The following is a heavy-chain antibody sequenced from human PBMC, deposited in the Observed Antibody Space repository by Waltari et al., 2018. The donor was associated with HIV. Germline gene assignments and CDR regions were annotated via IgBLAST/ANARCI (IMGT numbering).Heavy chain of an antibody. J-gene: IGHJ4*02. D-gene: IGHD2-2*01. CDR1: GASFSGYY. V-gene: IGHV4-34*01. CDR3: ARGSIVLVPAATNYFDY. CDR2: INHRGST. Sequence: QVQLQQWGAGLLKPSATLSLTCAVYGASFSGYYWTWIRQPPGKGLEWIGEINHRGSTNINPALKSRFTISGDTSKNQFSLKLSSVTAADTAGYYCARGSIVLVPAATNYFDYWGQGTLVTVSS.